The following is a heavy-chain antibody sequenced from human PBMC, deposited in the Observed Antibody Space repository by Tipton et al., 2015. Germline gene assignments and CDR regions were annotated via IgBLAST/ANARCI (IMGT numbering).Heavy chain of an antibody. J-gene: IGHJ4*02. CDR1: GGSVTSGSYY. CDR2: IYYTGST. Sequence: TLSLTCTVSGGSVTSGSYYWNWIRQPPGQGLEWIGYIYYTGSTYYNPSLKSRVTISVDTSQNQFSLKLSSVTAADTAVYYCAKGHATRDYFDYWGQGTLVTVSS. D-gene: IGHD1-1*01. V-gene: IGHV4-61*01. CDR3: AKGHATRDYFDY.